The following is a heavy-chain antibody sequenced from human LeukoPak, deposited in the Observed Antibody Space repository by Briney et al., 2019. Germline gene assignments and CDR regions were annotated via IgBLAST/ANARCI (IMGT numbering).Heavy chain of an antibody. D-gene: IGHD2-15*01. CDR2: IYYSGST. Sequence: PSETLPLTCTVSGGSISSYYWSWIRQPPGKGLEWIGYIYYSGSTNYNPSLKSRVTISVDTSKNQFSLKLSSVTAADTAVYYCARIRDLVMVAAIGAFDIWGQGTMVTVSS. CDR1: GGSISSYY. CDR3: ARIRDLVMVAAIGAFDI. J-gene: IGHJ3*02. V-gene: IGHV4-59*01.